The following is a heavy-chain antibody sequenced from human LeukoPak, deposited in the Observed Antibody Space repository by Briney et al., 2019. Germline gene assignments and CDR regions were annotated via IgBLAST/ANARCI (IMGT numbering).Heavy chain of an antibody. J-gene: IGHJ6*02. V-gene: IGHV3-30*02. Sequence: GGSLRLSCAASGFTFGSYGMHWVRQAPGKGLEWVAFIRYDGSNKYYADSVKGRFTISRDNSKNTLYLQMNSLRAEDTAVYYCAKNRGYSYGMDVWGQGTTVTVSS. CDR1: GFTFGSYG. D-gene: IGHD5-18*01. CDR3: AKNRGYSYGMDV. CDR2: IRYDGSNK.